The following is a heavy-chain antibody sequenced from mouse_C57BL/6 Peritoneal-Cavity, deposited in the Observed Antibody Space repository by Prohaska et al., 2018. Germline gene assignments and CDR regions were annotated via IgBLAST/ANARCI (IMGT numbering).Heavy chain of an antibody. V-gene: IGHV4-1*01. CDR3: ARDLGRVDY. CDR1: GIDFSRYW. J-gene: IGHJ4*01. Sequence: EVKLLQSGGGLVQPGGSLKLSCAASGIDFSRYWMSWVRRAPGKGLEWIGEINPDSSIRNYASSLKDKFIISRDNANNTLYLQMSKVRSEDTALYYCARDLGRVDYWGQGTSVTVSS. D-gene: IGHD4-1*01. CDR2: INPDSSIR.